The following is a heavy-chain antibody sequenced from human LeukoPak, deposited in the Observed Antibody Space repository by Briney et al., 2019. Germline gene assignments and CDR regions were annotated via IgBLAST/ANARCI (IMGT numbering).Heavy chain of an antibody. CDR3: VRGPTYGDRSDYLDY. CDR2: IKQGGSEK. Sequence: GGSLRLSCVASGFTFSSHWMTYVRQAPGKGLEWVADIKQGGSEKNYVDSVRGRFTISRDDGKNSLYLQMNSLRVEDTAVYYCVRGPTYGDRSDYLDYWGQGILVTVSS. V-gene: IGHV3-7*01. J-gene: IGHJ4*02. D-gene: IGHD4/OR15-4a*01. CDR1: GFTFSSHW.